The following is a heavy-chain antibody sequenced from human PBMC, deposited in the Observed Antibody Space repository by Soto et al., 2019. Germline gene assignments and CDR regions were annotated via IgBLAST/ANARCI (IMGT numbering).Heavy chain of an antibody. D-gene: IGHD6-13*01. CDR1: GFYLSSSSYY. CDR2: IYYSGST. Sequence: PSETLSLTCTFSGFYLSSSSYYLGWIRPPPGKGLEWIGSIYYSGSTYYNPSLKSRVTISVDTSKNQFSLKLSSVTAADTAVYYCARQTRYSSSWVLDFDYWGQGTLVTVSS. CDR3: ARQTRYSSSWVLDFDY. J-gene: IGHJ4*02. V-gene: IGHV4-39*01.